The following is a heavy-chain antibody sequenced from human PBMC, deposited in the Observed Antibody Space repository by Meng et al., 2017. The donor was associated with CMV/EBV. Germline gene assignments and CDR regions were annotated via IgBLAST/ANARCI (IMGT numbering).Heavy chain of an antibody. CDR2: IIPILGIA. CDR1: GGTFSSYA. Sequence: SVKVSCKASGGTFSSYAISWVRQAPGQGLEWMGRIIPILGIANYAQKFQGRVTITADKSTSTAYMELSSLRSEDTAVYYCARDPRYCSSTSCSDFQHWGQGTLVTVSS. D-gene: IGHD2-2*01. CDR3: ARDPRYCSSTSCSDFQH. V-gene: IGHV1-69*04. J-gene: IGHJ1*01.